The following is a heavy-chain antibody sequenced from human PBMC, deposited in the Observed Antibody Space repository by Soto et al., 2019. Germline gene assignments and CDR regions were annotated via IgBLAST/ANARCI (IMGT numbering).Heavy chain of an antibody. CDR3: ARGDTVTTYYYYYYMDV. J-gene: IGHJ6*03. D-gene: IGHD4-17*01. CDR2: ISSSSSYI. Sequence: EVQLVESGGGLVKPGGSLRLSCAASGFTFSSYSMNWVRQAPGKGLEWVSSISSSSSYIYYADSVKGRFTISRDNAKNSLYLQMNSLRAEDTAEYYCARGDTVTTYYYYYYMDVWGKGTTVTVSS. V-gene: IGHV3-21*01. CDR1: GFTFSSYS.